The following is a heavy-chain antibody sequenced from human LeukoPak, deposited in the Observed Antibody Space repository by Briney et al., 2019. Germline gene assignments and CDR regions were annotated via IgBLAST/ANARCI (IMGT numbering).Heavy chain of an antibody. J-gene: IGHJ3*02. CDR2: IFYVGST. D-gene: IGHD3-22*01. V-gene: IGHV4-59*11. Sequence: SGPTLVKPSETLSLTCTVSGGSIGSHYWSWIRQPPGKGLEWIGYIFYVGSTNYNPSLKSRVTISVDTSKNQFSLKLNSVTAADTAVYYCARDYYDSRGEAFDIWGQGTMVTVSS. CDR3: ARDYYDSRGEAFDI. CDR1: GGSIGSHY.